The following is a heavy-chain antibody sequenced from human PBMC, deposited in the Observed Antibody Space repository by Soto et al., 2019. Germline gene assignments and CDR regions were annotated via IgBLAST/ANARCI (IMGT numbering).Heavy chain of an antibody. D-gene: IGHD3-16*01. J-gene: IGHJ4*02. CDR1: GFSLNTYGVG. CDR3: ARALGSWGAYYFDY. CDR2: IYWDDDK. V-gene: IGHV2-5*02. Sequence: QITLKESGPTLVKPTQTLTLTCTFSGFSLNTYGVGVGWIRQPPGKALEWLALIYWDDDKRYSPSLKSRLTITKDTSKNQVVLTMTNMDPVDTVTYYCARALGSWGAYYFDYWGQETLVTVSS.